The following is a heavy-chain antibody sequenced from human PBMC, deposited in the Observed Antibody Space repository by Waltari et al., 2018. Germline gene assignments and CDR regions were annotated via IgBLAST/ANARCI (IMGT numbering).Heavy chain of an antibody. CDR3: ASSYYDYVWGSYRLGDY. J-gene: IGHJ4*02. D-gene: IGHD3-16*02. CDR2: LYYTGNT. CDR1: GGSISSSHYY. V-gene: IGHV4-39*01. Sequence: QLQLQESGPGLVKPSETLSLTCTVSGGSISSSHYYWGWVRQPPGKGLEWIATLYYTGNTYFTPSLKSRVTISVDTSKNQFSLRLSSVTAADTAVYYCASSYYDYVWGSYRLGDYWGQGTLVTVSS.